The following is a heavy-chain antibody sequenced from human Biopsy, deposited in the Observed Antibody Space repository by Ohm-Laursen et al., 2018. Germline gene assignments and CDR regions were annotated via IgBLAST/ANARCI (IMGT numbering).Heavy chain of an antibody. CDR3: ATATNSTGWPYYYFYGMDV. CDR2: IYYSGST. D-gene: IGHD2/OR15-2a*01. Sequence: SETLSLTCIVSGGSISSDYWSWIRQTPGKGLEWIGYIYYSGSTNYNPSLKSRITISVDTSKNQFSLRLNSVTAADTAVYYCATATNSTGWPYYYFYGMDVWGQGTTVTVSS. J-gene: IGHJ6*02. V-gene: IGHV4-59*01. CDR1: GGSISSDY.